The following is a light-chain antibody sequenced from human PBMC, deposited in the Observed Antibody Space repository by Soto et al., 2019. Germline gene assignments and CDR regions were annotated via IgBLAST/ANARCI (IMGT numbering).Light chain of an antibody. CDR1: SSDVDSYNY. CDR2: EVR. J-gene: IGLJ1*01. V-gene: IGLV2-8*01. Sequence: QSALTQPPSASGSPGQSVTISCTGTSSDVDSYNYVSWYQQHPGKAHKLMIYEVRKRPSGVSNRFSCAKSGNTASLIISALQAEDDDDDYGCSYTGISNSYVFGTGTKVTVL. CDR3: CSYTGISNSYV.